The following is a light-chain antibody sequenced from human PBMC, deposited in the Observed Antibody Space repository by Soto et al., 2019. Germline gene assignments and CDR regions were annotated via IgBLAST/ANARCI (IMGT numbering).Light chain of an antibody. V-gene: IGLV2-14*01. Sequence: QSALTQPASVSGSPGQSITISCTGTSSDVGSYNYVSWYQQHPGKAPKLMIYDVSNRPSGVSNRFPGSKSGNTASLTISGLQAEDEADYYCSSYSISSTLGVFGGGTKLTVL. CDR1: SSDVGSYNY. J-gene: IGLJ2*01. CDR3: SSYSISSTLGV. CDR2: DVS.